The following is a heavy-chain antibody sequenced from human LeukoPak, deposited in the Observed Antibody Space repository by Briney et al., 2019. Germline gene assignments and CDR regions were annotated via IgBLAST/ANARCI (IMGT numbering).Heavy chain of an antibody. J-gene: IGHJ4*02. CDR2: IFYSGGP. V-gene: IGHV4-59*08. D-gene: IGHD6-19*01. CDR1: GGSISSYY. CDR3: ARHRVSSGWTVDY. Sequence: PSETLSLTCTVSGGSISSYYWSWIRQPPGKGLEWIANIFYSGGPNYNPSLKSRVTISFDTSKNQFSLKLSSVTAADTGVYYCARHRVSSGWTVDYWGQGTLVPVSS.